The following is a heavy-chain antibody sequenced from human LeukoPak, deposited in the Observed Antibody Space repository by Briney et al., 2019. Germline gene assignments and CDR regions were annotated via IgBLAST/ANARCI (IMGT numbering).Heavy chain of an antibody. J-gene: IGHJ4*02. D-gene: IGHD5-12*01. CDR2: IIPIFGTA. CDR1: GGTFSSYA. Sequence: ASVKVSCKASGGTFSSYAISWVRQAPGQGLEWMGGIIPIFGTANYAQKFQGRVTITADKSTSTAYMELSSLRSEDTAVYYCAREQKRGYYFDYWGQGTLVTVSS. CDR3: AREQKRGYYFDY. V-gene: IGHV1-69*06.